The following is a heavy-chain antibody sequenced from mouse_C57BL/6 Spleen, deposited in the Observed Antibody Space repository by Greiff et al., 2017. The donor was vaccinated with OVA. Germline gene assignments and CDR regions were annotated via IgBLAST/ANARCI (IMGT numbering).Heavy chain of an antibody. V-gene: IGHV5-16*01. CDR1: GFTFSDYY. Sequence: EVKLMESEGGLVQPGSSMKLSCTASGFTFSDYYMAWVRQVPEKGLEWVANINYDGSSTYYLDSLKSRFIISRDNAKNILYLQMSSLKSEDTATYYCARGRYYGSSYNAMDYWGQGTSVTVSS. CDR2: INYDGSST. J-gene: IGHJ4*01. CDR3: ARGRYYGSSYNAMDY. D-gene: IGHD1-1*01.